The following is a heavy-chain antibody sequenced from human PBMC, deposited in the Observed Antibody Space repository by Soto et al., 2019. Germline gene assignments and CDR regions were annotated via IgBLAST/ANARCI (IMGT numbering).Heavy chain of an antibody. Sequence: EVQLVESGGGVVRPGGSLRLSCAASGFTFDDYGMSWVRQAPGKGLEWVSGINWNGGSTGYADSVKGRFTISRDNAKGSLYVQMNSLRAEDTGLYYCAKGWAVWFGALPFDYWGQGTLVIVSS. CDR1: GFTFDDYG. J-gene: IGHJ4*02. D-gene: IGHD3-10*01. CDR2: INWNGGST. CDR3: AKGWAVWFGALPFDY. V-gene: IGHV3-20*04.